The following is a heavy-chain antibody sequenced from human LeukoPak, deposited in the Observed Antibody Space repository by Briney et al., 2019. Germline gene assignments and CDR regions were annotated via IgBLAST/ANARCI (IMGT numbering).Heavy chain of an antibody. V-gene: IGHV1-69*04. J-gene: IGHJ4*02. D-gene: IGHD1-26*01. CDR2: IIPILGIA. Sequence: GASVKVSCKASGGTFSSYAISWVRQAPGQGLEWMGRIIPILGIANYAQKLQGRVTITADKSTSTAYMELSSLRSEDTAVYYCARQSSGSQLLGVYFDYWGQGTLVTVSS. CDR1: GGTFSSYA. CDR3: ARQSSGSQLLGVYFDY.